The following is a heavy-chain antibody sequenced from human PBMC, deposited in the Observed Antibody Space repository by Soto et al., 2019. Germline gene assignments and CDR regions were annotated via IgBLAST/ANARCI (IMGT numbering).Heavy chain of an antibody. D-gene: IGHD5-12*01. CDR1: GFTFSSYS. V-gene: IGHV3-21*01. CDR3: ARDKSGPADY. CDR2: ISSSSSRT. Sequence: GGSLRLSCAASGFTFSSYSMNWVRQAPGKGLEWVSSISSSSSRTDYADSVKGRFSISRDNAKNTLYLQMNSLRVDDAAVYYCARDKSGPADYWGQGSLVTVSS. J-gene: IGHJ4*02.